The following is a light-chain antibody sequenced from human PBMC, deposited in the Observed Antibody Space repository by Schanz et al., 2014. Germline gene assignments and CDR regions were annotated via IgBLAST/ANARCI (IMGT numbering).Light chain of an antibody. CDR2: DVS. J-gene: IGLJ3*02. CDR3: SSYTRSSTQV. CDR1: SSDVGGYNY. Sequence: QSALTQPASVSGSPGQSITISCTGTSSDVGGYNYVSWYQQHPGKAPKLMIYDVSNRPSGVSNRFSGSKSGNTASLTISGLQAEDEVDYYCSSYTRSSTQVFGGGTKVTVL. V-gene: IGLV2-14*03.